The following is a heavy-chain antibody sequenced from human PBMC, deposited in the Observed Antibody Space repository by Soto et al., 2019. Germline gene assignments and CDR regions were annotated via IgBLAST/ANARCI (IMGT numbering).Heavy chain of an antibody. V-gene: IGHV3-30-3*01. CDR1: GFTFSSYA. CDR3: ARDPDDRSSGWYAPADYYYGMDV. D-gene: IGHD6-19*01. Sequence: GGSLRLSCAASGFTFSSYAMHWVRQAPGKGLEWVAVISYDGSNKYYADSVKGRFTISRDNSKNTLYLQMNSLRAEDTAVYYCARDPDDRSSGWYAPADYYYGMDVWGQGTTVTAP. J-gene: IGHJ6*02. CDR2: ISYDGSNK.